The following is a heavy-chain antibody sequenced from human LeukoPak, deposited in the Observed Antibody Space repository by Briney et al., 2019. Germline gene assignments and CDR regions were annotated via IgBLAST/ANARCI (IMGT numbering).Heavy chain of an antibody. CDR3: AADTSGYRIFNY. CDR2: IDYSGST. CDR1: GGSISRGGYC. V-gene: IGHV4-31*03. J-gene: IGHJ4*02. Sequence: SETLSLTCTVSGGSISRGGYCWGWIRQHPGKGLEWIGYIDYSGSTFYNPSLKSRLTMSVDTSKNQFSLKLSSVTAAGPAVYDCAADTSGYRIFNYWGQGTLVTVSS. D-gene: IGHD3-22*01.